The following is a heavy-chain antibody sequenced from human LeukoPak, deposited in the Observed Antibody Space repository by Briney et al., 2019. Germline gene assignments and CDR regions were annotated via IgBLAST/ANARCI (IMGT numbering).Heavy chain of an antibody. D-gene: IGHD6-19*01. Sequence: GGSLRLSCAASGFTFNNYAMTWVRQAPGMGLEWVSAITGSGITTYYGDSVKGRFTISRDDSKNTLYLQMNGLRADDTAVYYCAKVFSGWSPGYFDYWGQGTLVTVSS. J-gene: IGHJ4*02. V-gene: IGHV3-23*01. CDR1: GFTFNNYA. CDR2: ITGSGITT. CDR3: AKVFSGWSPGYFDY.